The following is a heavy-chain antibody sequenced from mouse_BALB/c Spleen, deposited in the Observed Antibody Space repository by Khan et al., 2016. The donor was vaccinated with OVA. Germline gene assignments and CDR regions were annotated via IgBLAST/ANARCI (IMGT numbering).Heavy chain of an antibody. Sequence: EVQLQESGPGLVKPSQSLSLTCTVTGYSITSDYAWNWIRQFPGNKLEWMGYISYSGRTSYNPSLKSRISITRDTSKNQFFLQLTSVTTEDTATYCCARSVTITTVVATDFDYWGQGTTLTVFS. CDR2: ISYSGRT. CDR1: GYSITSDYA. CDR3: ARSVTITTVVATDFDY. J-gene: IGHJ2*01. D-gene: IGHD1-1*01. V-gene: IGHV3-2*02.